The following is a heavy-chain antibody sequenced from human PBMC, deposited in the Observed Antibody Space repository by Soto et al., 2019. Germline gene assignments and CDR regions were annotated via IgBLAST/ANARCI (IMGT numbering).Heavy chain of an antibody. J-gene: IGHJ6*02. CDR1: GFTLSAYW. D-gene: IGHD1-1*01. V-gene: IGHV3-7*02. CDR3: ARGTTTSAFSVMDV. Sequence: EVQLEESGGDLVQPGGSLRLSCAASGFTLSAYWMTWVRQAPGKGLEWVANINRDGSKKSYLDSVRGRFTISRDNPKNTVSLQMNSLRTEDTAMYFCARGTTTSAFSVMDVWGQGTTVTVSS. CDR2: INRDGSKK.